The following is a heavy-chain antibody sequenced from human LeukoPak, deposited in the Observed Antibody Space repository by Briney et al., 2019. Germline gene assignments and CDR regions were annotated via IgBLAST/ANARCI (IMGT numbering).Heavy chain of an antibody. CDR3: ASLSSGWHSGWFDP. Sequence: GGSLRLSCAAFGFTFSSYAMHWVRQAPGKGLEWVAVISYDGSNKYYADSVKGRFTISRDNSKNTLYLQMNSLRAEDTAVYYCASLSSGWHSGWFDPWGQGTLVTVSS. CDR2: ISYDGSNK. CDR1: GFTFSSYA. D-gene: IGHD6-19*01. V-gene: IGHV3-30-3*01. J-gene: IGHJ5*02.